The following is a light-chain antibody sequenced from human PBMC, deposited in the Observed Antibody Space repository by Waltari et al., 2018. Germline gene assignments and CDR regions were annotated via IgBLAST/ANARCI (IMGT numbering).Light chain of an antibody. V-gene: IGLV2-14*03. J-gene: IGLJ2*01. CDR1: SSDPRVYNS. CDR2: DVS. CDR3: SSYTSTSTVL. Sequence: QSALTQPASVSGSPGQSITISCPGSSSDPRVYNSVSWYQQHPGKAPQLMIYDVSNRPSWVSDRFSGSKSANAASLTISGLLAEDEADYYCSSYTSTSTVLFGGGTKVTVL.